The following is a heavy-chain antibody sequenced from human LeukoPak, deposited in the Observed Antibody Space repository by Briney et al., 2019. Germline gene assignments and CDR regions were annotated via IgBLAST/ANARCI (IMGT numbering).Heavy chain of an antibody. Sequence: ASVKVSCKKCGGTFNNSAISWVRQAPGQGLEWLGGIMPLFGTAGYAQKLQGRVTITKDESTRTVYLELTSLTSDDTAVYYCARDVHGDYGSGWFDPWGQGTLVSVS. D-gene: IGHD4-17*01. J-gene: IGHJ5*02. CDR1: GGTFNNSA. V-gene: IGHV1-69*05. CDR3: ARDVHGDYGSGWFDP. CDR2: IMPLFGTA.